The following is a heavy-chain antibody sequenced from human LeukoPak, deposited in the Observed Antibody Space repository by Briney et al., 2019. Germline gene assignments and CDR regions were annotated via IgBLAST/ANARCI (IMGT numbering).Heavy chain of an antibody. CDR3: ARMGPYSSSSDFDY. D-gene: IGHD6-6*01. CDR2: MNPNSGNT. Sequence: ASVKVSCKASGYTFTSYDINWVRQATGQGLEWMGWMNPNSGNTGYAQKFQGRVTITRNTSISTAYMELSSLRSEDTAVYYCARMGPYSSSSDFDYWGQGTLVTVSS. CDR1: GYTFTSYD. J-gene: IGHJ4*02. V-gene: IGHV1-8*03.